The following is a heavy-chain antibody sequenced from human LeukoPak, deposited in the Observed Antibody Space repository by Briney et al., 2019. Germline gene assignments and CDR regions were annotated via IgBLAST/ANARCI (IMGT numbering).Heavy chain of an antibody. Sequence: PSETLSLTCTVSGGSISSSSYYWGWIRQPPGKGLEWIGYIYHSGSTYYNPSLKSRVTISVDRSKNQFSLKLSSVTAADTAVYYCARVPGYYGSGRGRGRFYFDYWGQGTLVTVSS. CDR1: GGSISSSSYY. CDR3: ARVPGYYGSGRGRGRFYFDY. J-gene: IGHJ4*02. V-gene: IGHV4-39*07. CDR2: IYHSGST. D-gene: IGHD3-10*01.